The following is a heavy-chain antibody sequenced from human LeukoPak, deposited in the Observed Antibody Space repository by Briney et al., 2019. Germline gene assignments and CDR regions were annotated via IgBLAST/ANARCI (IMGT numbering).Heavy chain of an antibody. J-gene: IGHJ5*02. D-gene: IGHD6-13*01. CDR3: ARGFLYSTNWWFDP. CDR1: GFTFSSYW. CDR2: MNSDGSTT. V-gene: IGHV3-74*01. Sequence: PGGSLRLSCAASGFTFSSYWMHWVRQAPGKGLVWVSRMNSDGSTTNYADSVKGRFTISRDNAKNTLYLQMNTLRAEDTAMYYCARGFLYSTNWWFDPWGQGALVTVSS.